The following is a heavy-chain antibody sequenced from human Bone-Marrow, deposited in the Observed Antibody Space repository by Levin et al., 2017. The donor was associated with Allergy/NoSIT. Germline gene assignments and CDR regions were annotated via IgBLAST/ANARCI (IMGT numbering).Heavy chain of an antibody. CDR1: GFTFSSYW. J-gene: IGHJ6*02. CDR3: ARGGEVAATPASKITTYYYYGMDV. CDR2: IKQDGSEK. V-gene: IGHV3-7*04. Sequence: GGSLRLSCAASGFTFSSYWMSWVRQAPGKGLEWVANIKQDGSEKYYVDSVKGRFTISRDNAKNSLYLQMNSLRAEDTAVYYCARGGEVAATPASKITTYYYYGMDVWGQGTTVTVSS. D-gene: IGHD2-15*01.